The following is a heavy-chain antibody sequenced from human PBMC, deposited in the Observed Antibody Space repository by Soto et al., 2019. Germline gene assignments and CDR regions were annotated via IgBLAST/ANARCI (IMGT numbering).Heavy chain of an antibody. J-gene: IGHJ6*02. CDR1: GGSISSGGYY. CDR3: ARGSYYDFWSGYYTSYYYYGMDV. D-gene: IGHD3-3*01. Sequence: SETLSLTCTVSGGSISSGGYYWSWIRQHPGKGLEWIGYIYYSGSTYYNPSLKSRVTISVDTSKNQFSLKLSSVTAADTAVYYCARGSYYDFWSGYYTSYYYYGMDVWGQGTKVTVS. V-gene: IGHV4-31*03. CDR2: IYYSGST.